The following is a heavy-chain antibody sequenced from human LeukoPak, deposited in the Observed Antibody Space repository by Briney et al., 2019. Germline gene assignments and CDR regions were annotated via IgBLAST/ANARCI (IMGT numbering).Heavy chain of an antibody. CDR3: ARDLRGYSYGRNYYYMDV. V-gene: IGHV4-4*07. CDR1: GGSISSYY. CDR2: IYTSGST. J-gene: IGHJ6*03. D-gene: IGHD5-18*01. Sequence: PSETLSLTCTVSGGSISSYYWSWIRQPAGKGLEWIGRIYTSGSTNYNPSLKSRVTMSVDTSKNQFSLKLSSVTAADTAVYYCARDLRGYSYGRNYYYMDVWGKGTTVTISS.